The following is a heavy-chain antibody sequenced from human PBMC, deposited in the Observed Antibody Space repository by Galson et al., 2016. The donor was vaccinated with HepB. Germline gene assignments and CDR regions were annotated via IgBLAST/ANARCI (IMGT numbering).Heavy chain of an antibody. Sequence: SLRLSCAASGFTFSSYAMGWVRQGPGKGLEWVSAVRGTGSTTYYADSVKGRFTISRDNSKNTLNLQMSSLRAEDTAVYYCAKVATPNRNYENWFDSWGQGTLVTVSS. CDR3: AKVATPNRNYENWFDS. V-gene: IGHV3-23*01. CDR1: GFTFSSYA. CDR2: VRGTGSTT. J-gene: IGHJ5*01. D-gene: IGHD4-11*01.